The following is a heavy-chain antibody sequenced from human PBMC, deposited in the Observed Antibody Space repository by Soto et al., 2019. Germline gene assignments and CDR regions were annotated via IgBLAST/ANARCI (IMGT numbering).Heavy chain of an antibody. CDR3: VRGDPSALSIAARAGYYVDY. V-gene: IGHV4-34*01. CDR1: GGSFSGYY. CDR2: INHSGST. J-gene: IGHJ4*02. Sequence: PSETLSLPFAVYGGSFSGYYWSWIRKPPGKGLEWIGEINHSGSTNYNPSLKSRVTLSVDTTKNQFSLKLSSATAAGTAALYCVRGDPSALSIAARAGYYVDYWGPGTLVTGFS. D-gene: IGHD6-6*01.